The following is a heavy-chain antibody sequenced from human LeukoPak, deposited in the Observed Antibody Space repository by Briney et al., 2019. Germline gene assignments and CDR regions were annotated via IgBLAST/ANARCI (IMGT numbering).Heavy chain of an antibody. CDR2: MYDNGNT. CDR3: ARRSFYGSGSYYKGHYFDY. Sequence: SETLSLTCTVSGGSISSYYWSWIRQPPGKGLEWIGYMYDNGNTNYSPSLKSRVTISVDTSKNQFSLKLGSVTAADTAVYYCARRSFYGSGSYYKGHYFDYWGQGIRVTVSS. J-gene: IGHJ4*02. CDR1: GGSISSYY. V-gene: IGHV4-59*08. D-gene: IGHD3-10*01.